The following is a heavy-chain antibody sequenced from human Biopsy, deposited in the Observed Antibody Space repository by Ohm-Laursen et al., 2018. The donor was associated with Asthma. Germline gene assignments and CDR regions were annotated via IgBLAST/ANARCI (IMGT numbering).Heavy chain of an antibody. Sequence: TLSLTCSVSGASITSSAYYWGWIRQPPGKGLEWIGSMYYGETTYYSPSLKSRVTISVDTSKNQFSLILSSVTAADTAVYYCARGSSSRLSQWELLVSGGKRAHSYYGMDVWGQGTTVTVSS. J-gene: IGHJ6*02. V-gene: IGHV4-39*01. CDR1: GASITSSAYY. D-gene: IGHD1-26*01. CDR2: MYYGETT. CDR3: ARGSSSRLSQWELLVSGGKRAHSYYGMDV.